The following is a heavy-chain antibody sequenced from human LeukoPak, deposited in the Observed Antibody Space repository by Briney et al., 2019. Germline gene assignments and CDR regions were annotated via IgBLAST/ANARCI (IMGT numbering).Heavy chain of an antibody. CDR3: ARVGIAASGLWFDP. V-gene: IGHV4-34*01. J-gene: IGHJ5*02. D-gene: IGHD6-13*01. CDR1: GGSISSYY. Sequence: PSETLSLTCTVSGGSISSYYWSWIRQPPGKGLEWIGEINHSGSTNYNPSLKSRVTISVDTSKNQFSLKLSSVTAADTAVYYCARVGIAASGLWFDPWGQGTLVTVSS. CDR2: INHSGST.